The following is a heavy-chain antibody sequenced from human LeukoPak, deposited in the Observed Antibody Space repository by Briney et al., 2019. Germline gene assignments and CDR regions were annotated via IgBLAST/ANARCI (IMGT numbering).Heavy chain of an antibody. Sequence: PSETLSLTCTVSGVSISSYYWSWIRQPAGKGLEWMGRIYTSGSTNYNTSLKSQVIISVVTSKNQFSLKMSSLTAADTAVYYCARGITMIVVAALNWFDPWGQGTLVTVSS. D-gene: IGHD3-22*01. J-gene: IGHJ5*02. CDR1: GVSISSYY. CDR2: IYTSGST. CDR3: ARGITMIVVAALNWFDP. V-gene: IGHV4-4*07.